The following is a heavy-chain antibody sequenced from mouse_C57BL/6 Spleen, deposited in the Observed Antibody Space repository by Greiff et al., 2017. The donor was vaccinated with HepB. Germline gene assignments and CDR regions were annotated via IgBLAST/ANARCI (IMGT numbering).Heavy chain of an antibody. Sequence: DVHLVESGGGLVKPGGSLKLSCAASGFTFSDYGMHWVRQAPEKGLEWVAYISSGSSTIYYADTVKGRFTISRDNAKNTLFLQMTSLRSEDTAMYYCARNYGSQRVDWYFDVWGTGTTVTVSS. V-gene: IGHV5-17*01. CDR1: GFTFSDYG. CDR3: ARNYGSQRVDWYFDV. D-gene: IGHD1-1*01. CDR2: ISSGSSTI. J-gene: IGHJ1*03.